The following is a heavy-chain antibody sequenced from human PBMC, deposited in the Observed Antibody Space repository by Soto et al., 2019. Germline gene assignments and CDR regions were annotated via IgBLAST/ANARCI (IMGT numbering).Heavy chain of an antibody. CDR3: AKVGDSSSWYPPLGFDY. V-gene: IGHV3-23*01. CDR1: GFTFSSYA. D-gene: IGHD6-13*01. Sequence: GGSLRLSCAASGFTFSSYAMSWVRQAPGKGLEWVSAISGSGGSTYYADSVKGRFTISRDNSKNTLYLQMNSLRAEDTAVSYCAKVGDSSSWYPPLGFDYWGQGTLVTVSS. CDR2: ISGSGGST. J-gene: IGHJ4*02.